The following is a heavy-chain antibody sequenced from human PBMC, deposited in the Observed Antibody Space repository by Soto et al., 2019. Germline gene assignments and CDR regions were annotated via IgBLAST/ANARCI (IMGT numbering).Heavy chain of an antibody. Sequence: GASVKVSCKASGGTFSSYAISWVRQAPGQGLEWMGGIIPIFGTANYAQKFQGRVTITADESTSTAYMELSSLRSEDTAVYYCASLSYYYDSSGVLWWGQGTLVTVSS. CDR1: GGTFSSYA. CDR2: IIPIFGTA. V-gene: IGHV1-69*13. D-gene: IGHD3-22*01. J-gene: IGHJ4*02. CDR3: ASLSYYYDSSGVLW.